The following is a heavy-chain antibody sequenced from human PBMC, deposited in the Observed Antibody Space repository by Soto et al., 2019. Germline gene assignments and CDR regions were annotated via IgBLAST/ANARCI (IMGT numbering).Heavy chain of an antibody. V-gene: IGHV3-30-3*01. D-gene: IGHD6-13*01. Sequence: PGGSLRLSCAASGFTFSSYAMHWVRQAPGKGLEWVAVISYDGSNKYYADSVKGRFTISRDNSKNTLYLQMNSLRAEDTAVYYCARELKPGIAAAGNWFDPWGQGTLVTVSS. CDR2: ISYDGSNK. CDR3: ARELKPGIAAAGNWFDP. CDR1: GFTFSSYA. J-gene: IGHJ5*02.